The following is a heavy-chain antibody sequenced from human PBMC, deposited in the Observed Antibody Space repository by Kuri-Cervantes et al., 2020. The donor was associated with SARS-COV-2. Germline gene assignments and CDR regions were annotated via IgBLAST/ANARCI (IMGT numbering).Heavy chain of an antibody. CDR3: ASVVFYCGADCYHYYSYAMDV. J-gene: IGHJ6*02. Sequence: SETLSLTCTVSGGPISSSSYYWGWIRQPPGKGLEWIGSIYYSGSTYYNPSLNSRVTISVDTSKNQFSLKLISVTAADTAVYYCASVVFYCGADCYHYYSYAMDVWDQGTTVTVSS. CDR1: GGPISSSSYY. D-gene: IGHD2-21*02. V-gene: IGHV4-39*07. CDR2: IYYSGST.